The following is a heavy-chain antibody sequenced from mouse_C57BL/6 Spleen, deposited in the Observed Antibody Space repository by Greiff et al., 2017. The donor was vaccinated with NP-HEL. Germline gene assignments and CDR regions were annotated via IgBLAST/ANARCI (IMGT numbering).Heavy chain of an antibody. V-gene: IGHV1-82*01. CDR1: GYAFSSSW. CDR2: IYPGDGDT. Sequence: VQLQQSGPGLVKPGASVQISCKASGYAFSSSWMNWVKQRPGKGLEWIGRIYPGDGDTNYNGKFKGKATLTADKSSSTAYMQLSSLTSEDSAVYFCARDEDYGLYAMDYWGQGTSVTVSS. D-gene: IGHD2-4*01. J-gene: IGHJ4*01. CDR3: ARDEDYGLYAMDY.